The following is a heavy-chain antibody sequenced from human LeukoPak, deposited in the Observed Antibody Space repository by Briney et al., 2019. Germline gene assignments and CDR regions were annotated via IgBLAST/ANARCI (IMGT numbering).Heavy chain of an antibody. CDR1: GYSISSGYY. CDR3: ARDDYGGNSPFDY. Sequence: SETLSLTCTVSGYSISSGYYWGWIRQPPGKGLEWIGSIYHSGSTYYNPSLKSRVTISVDTSKNQFSPKLSSVTAADTAVYYCARDDYGGNSPFDYWGQGTLVTVSS. J-gene: IGHJ4*02. D-gene: IGHD4-23*01. CDR2: IYHSGST. V-gene: IGHV4-38-2*02.